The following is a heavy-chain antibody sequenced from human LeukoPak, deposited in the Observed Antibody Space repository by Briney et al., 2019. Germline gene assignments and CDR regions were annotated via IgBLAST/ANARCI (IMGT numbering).Heavy chain of an antibody. CDR2: IASNGSST. J-gene: IGHJ4*02. V-gene: IGHV3-74*01. Sequence: GGSLRLSCAASGFTFSSYWMNWVRQAPGKGLVWVSRIASNGSSTTYAAPVKGRFSISRDNAKNTLYLQMNSLRVEDTAVYYCARGRPHGNDYWGQGTLVTVSS. CDR1: GFTFSSYW. D-gene: IGHD4-23*01. CDR3: ARGRPHGNDY.